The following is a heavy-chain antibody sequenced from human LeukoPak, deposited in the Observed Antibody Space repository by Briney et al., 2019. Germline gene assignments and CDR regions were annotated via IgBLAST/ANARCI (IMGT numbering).Heavy chain of an antibody. J-gene: IGHJ5*02. Sequence: ASVKVSCKASGYTFNNYGISWVRQAPGQGLEWMGGIIPIFGTANYAQKFQGRVTITADESTSTAYMELSSLRSEDTAVYYCARRAYDILTGYYLAFDPWGQGTLVTVSS. CDR1: GYTFNNYG. V-gene: IGHV1-69*13. CDR2: IIPIFGTA. D-gene: IGHD3-9*01. CDR3: ARRAYDILTGYYLAFDP.